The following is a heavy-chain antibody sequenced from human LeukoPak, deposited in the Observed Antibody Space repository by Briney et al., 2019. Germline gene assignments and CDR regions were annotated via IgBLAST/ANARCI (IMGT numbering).Heavy chain of an antibody. CDR1: GFTFSSYA. J-gene: IGHJ4*02. D-gene: IGHD5-12*01. Sequence: GGSLRLPCAASGFTFSSYAMNRVRQAPGKGLEWVAVISYDGSNKYYADSVRGRFTISRDNSKNMLSLQMNSLRAEDTAVYYCARGRIVAIYFDYWGQGTLVTVSS. CDR2: ISYDGSNK. V-gene: IGHV3-30*04. CDR3: ARGRIVAIYFDY.